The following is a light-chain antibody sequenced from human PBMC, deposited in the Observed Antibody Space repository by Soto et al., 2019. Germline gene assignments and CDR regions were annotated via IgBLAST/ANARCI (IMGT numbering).Light chain of an antibody. V-gene: IGLV2-14*01. CDR2: EVS. Sequence: SALTQPASVSGSPGQSLTISCTGTSSDVGGYNYVSWYQQHPGKAPKLLIYEVSYRPSGVSNRFSGSKSGNAASLTISGLQYDDEADYYCTSYTRSSTYVFGTGPKATV. J-gene: IGLJ1*01. CDR1: SSDVGGYNY. CDR3: TSYTRSSTYV.